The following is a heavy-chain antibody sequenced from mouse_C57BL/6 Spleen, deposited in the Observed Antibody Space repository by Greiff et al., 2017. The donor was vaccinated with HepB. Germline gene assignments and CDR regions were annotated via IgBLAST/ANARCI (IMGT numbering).Heavy chain of an antibody. CDR2: ILPGSGST. Sequence: QVQLQQSGAELMKPGASVKLSCKATGYTFTGYWIEWVKQRPGHGLEWIGEILPGSGSTNYNEKFKGKATFTADTSSNTAYMQLSSLTTEDSAIYYGARSPLYGSRGGYAMDYWGQGTSVTVSS. CDR3: ARSPLYGSRGGYAMDY. J-gene: IGHJ4*01. V-gene: IGHV1-9*01. CDR1: GYTFTGYW. D-gene: IGHD1-1*01.